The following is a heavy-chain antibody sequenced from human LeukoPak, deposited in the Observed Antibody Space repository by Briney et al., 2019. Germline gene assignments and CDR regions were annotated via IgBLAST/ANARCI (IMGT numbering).Heavy chain of an antibody. CDR3: ARGGFRVVVPAAIPED. CDR1: GFTFSSYG. Sequence: GSLLLSCAASGFTFSSYGMHWVRQAPGKGLEWVAVIWYDGSNKYYADSVKGRFTISRDNSKNTLYLQMNSLRAEDTAVYYCARGGFRVVVPAAIPEDWGQGTLVTVSS. CDR2: IWYDGSNK. V-gene: IGHV3-33*01. D-gene: IGHD2-2*02. J-gene: IGHJ4*02.